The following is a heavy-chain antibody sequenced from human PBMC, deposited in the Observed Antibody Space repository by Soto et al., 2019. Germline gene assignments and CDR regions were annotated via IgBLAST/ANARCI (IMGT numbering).Heavy chain of an antibody. CDR2: IYYSGST. D-gene: IGHD3-22*01. V-gene: IGHV4-59*01. CDR3: ARESSGHYYFDY. J-gene: IGHJ4*02. Sequence: QVQLQESGPGLVKPSETLSLTCTVSGGSISSYYWSWIRQPPGKGLEWIGYIYYSGSTNYNPSLKSRVTISVDTSKNQFSLKLSSVTAADTAVYYCARESSGHYYFDYWGQGTLVTVSS. CDR1: GGSISSYY.